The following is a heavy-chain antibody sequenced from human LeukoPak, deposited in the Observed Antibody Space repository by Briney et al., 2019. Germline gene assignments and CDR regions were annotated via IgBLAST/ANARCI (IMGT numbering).Heavy chain of an antibody. V-gene: IGHV3-21*01. J-gene: IGHJ6*02. CDR3: ARDYGDFRGYYYYNMDV. CDR1: RFTFSRYS. Sequence: GGSLRLSCAASRFTFSRYSMNCVRQAPGKGLEWVSSISTRSNYIYYADSVRGRFTISRDNAKNSLYLQMNSLRAEDTAVYYCARDYGDFRGYYYYNMDVWGQGTTVTVSS. D-gene: IGHD4-17*01. CDR2: ISTRSNYI.